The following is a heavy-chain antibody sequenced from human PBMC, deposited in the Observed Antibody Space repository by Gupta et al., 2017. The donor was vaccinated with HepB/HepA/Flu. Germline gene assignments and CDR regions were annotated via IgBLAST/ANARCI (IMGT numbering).Heavy chain of an antibody. V-gene: IGHV3-23*01. D-gene: IGHD2-2*01. J-gene: IGHJ3*02. Sequence: EVELLESGGGLVQPGGSLRLSCAASGFPHRSYDMAWVRPAPGKGLELVSGISGSGGSTYYAGSVKGRFTISRDNSKNTLYMQMNSLTAADTAVYYCAKEVRSCTSTSCFKVAFDIWGQGTMVTVSS. CDR3: AKEVRSCTSTSCFKVAFDI. CDR1: GFPHRSYD. CDR2: ISGSGGST.